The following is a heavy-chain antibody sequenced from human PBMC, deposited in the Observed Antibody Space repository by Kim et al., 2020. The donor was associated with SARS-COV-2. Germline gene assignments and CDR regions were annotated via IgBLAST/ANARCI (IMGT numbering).Heavy chain of an antibody. J-gene: IGHJ6*02. CDR3: ARWDDYSYYGMDV. V-gene: IGHV4-59*01. Sequence: YHPSLKSRVTIAVDTSKNQFSLKLSSVTAADTAVYYCARWDDYSYYGMDVWGQGTTVTVSS. D-gene: IGHD1-26*01.